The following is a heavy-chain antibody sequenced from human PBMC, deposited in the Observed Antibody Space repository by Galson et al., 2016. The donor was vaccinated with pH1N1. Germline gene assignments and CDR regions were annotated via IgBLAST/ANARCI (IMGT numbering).Heavy chain of an antibody. CDR3: ARGDYGDYVGEFDY. J-gene: IGHJ4*02. CDR1: GFAFSNSG. D-gene: IGHD4-17*01. V-gene: IGHV3-33*01. CDR2: IWYDGSNK. Sequence: SLRLSCAASGFAFSNSGMHWVRQAPGKGLEWVALIWYDGSNKYYADSVKGRFTISRDNSKNTLYLQMNSLRAEDTDVYYCARGDYGDYVGEFDYWGQGTLVTVSS.